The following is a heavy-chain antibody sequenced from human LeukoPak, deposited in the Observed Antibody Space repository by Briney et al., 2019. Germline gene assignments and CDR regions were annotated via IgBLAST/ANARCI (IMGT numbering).Heavy chain of an antibody. CDR3: AKNGGPHGMDV. J-gene: IGHJ6*02. Sequence: GGSLRLSCAASGFTFSTYAMNWVRHAPGKGLEWFSAINGNDESTHYADSVKGRFTISRDNSKNTLYLQLNSLRDEDTAVYYCAKNGGPHGMDVWGQGTTVTVSS. CDR1: GFTFSTYA. CDR2: INGNDEST. V-gene: IGHV3-23*01. D-gene: IGHD3-16*01.